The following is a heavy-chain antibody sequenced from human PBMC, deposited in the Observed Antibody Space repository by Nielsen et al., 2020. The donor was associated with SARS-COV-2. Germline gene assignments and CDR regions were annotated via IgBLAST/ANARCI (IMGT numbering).Heavy chain of an antibody. CDR1: GFTFSSYS. Sequence: LSLTCAASGFTFSSYSMNWVRPAPGKGLEWVSYISSSSSTIYYADSVKGRFTIPRDNAKNSLYLQMNSLRAEDTAVYYCARVPTGGSYYSSEPPDYWGQGTLVTVSS. D-gene: IGHD1-26*01. V-gene: IGHV3-48*01. J-gene: IGHJ4*02. CDR3: ARVPTGGSYYSSEPPDY. CDR2: ISSSSSTI.